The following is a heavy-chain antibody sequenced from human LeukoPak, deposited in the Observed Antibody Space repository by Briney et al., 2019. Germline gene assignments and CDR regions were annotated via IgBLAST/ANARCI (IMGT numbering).Heavy chain of an antibody. D-gene: IGHD3-9*01. CDR1: RFXLKANI. CDR3: ARDKDFNWLGRDDY. CDR2: FSVSITEI. V-gene: IGHV3-21*01. Sequence: GSPRLSRAASRFXLKANIITRGREAPGPGLWWGSSFSVSITEIHYAYSVKSRFSISRDNAKNSLYLQMNGLRAEDTAVDDYARDKDFNWLGRDDYWGQGTLVTVSS. J-gene: IGHJ4*02.